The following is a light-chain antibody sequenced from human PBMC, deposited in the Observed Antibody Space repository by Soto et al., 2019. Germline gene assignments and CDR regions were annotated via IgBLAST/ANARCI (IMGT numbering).Light chain of an antibody. CDR1: QSVSSY. CDR2: DAP. V-gene: IGKV3-15*01. Sequence: TQSPATLSLSPGARATLSCRASQSVSSYLAWYHQKPGQAPRLLIYDAPNRATGIPARFSGSGSGTEFTLTISSLQSEDFAVYDCQQYKNWPQGTFGQGTKVDIK. CDR3: QQYKNWPQGT. J-gene: IGKJ1*01.